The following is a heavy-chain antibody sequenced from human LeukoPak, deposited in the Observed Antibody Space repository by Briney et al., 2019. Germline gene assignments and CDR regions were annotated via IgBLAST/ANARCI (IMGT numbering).Heavy chain of an antibody. J-gene: IGHJ6*03. CDR1: GFTFSDYY. Sequence: PGGSLRLSCAASGFTFSDYYMSWIRQAPGKGLEWVSYISSSGSTMYYTDSVKGRFTISRDNSKNTLYLQMNSLRAEDTAVYYCAKGYGWEASYYYYYMDVWGKGTTVTISS. D-gene: IGHD1-26*01. V-gene: IGHV3-11*04. CDR2: ISSSGSTM. CDR3: AKGYGWEASYYYYYMDV.